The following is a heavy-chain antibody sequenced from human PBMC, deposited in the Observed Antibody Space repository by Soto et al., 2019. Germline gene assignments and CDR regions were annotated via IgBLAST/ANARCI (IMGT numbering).Heavy chain of an antibody. V-gene: IGHV3-21*01. CDR2: ISSSSSYI. J-gene: IGHJ1*01. CDR1: GFTFSSYS. CDR3: VKPDYSDSSGYSRAEYFQQ. Sequence: PGGSLRLSCAASGFTFSSYSMNWVRQSPGKGLEWVSSISSSSSYIYYADSVKGRFTISRDNAKNSLYLQMNSLRAEDTAVYYCVKPDYSDSSGYSRAEYFQQWGQGT. D-gene: IGHD3-22*01.